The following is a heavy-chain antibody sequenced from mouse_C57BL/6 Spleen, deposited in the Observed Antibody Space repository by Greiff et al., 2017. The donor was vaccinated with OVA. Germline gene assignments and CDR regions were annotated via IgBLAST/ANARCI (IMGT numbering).Heavy chain of an antibody. J-gene: IGHJ3*01. Sequence: VKLMESGPELVKPGASVKISCKASGYAFSSSWMNWVKQRPGKGLEWIGRIYPGDGDTNYNGKFKGKATLTADKSSSTAYMQLSSLTSEDSAVYFCARYDGSWFAYWGQGTLVTVSA. CDR2: IYPGDGDT. D-gene: IGHD2-3*01. CDR1: GYAFSSSW. V-gene: IGHV1-82*01. CDR3: ARYDGSWFAY.